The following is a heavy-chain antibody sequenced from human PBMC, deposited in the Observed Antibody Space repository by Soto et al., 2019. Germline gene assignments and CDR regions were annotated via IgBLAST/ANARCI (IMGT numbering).Heavy chain of an antibody. D-gene: IGHD2-15*01. CDR2: INAGNGNT. V-gene: IGHV1-3*01. Sequence: GASVKVSCKASGYTFTSYAMHCVRQAPGQRLEWIGWINAGNGNTKYSQKLQGRVTMTTDTSTSTAYMELRSLRSDDTAVYYCARDCYRVSGGSCYWGQGTQVTVSS. J-gene: IGHJ4*02. CDR1: GYTFTSYA. CDR3: ARDCYRVSGGSCY.